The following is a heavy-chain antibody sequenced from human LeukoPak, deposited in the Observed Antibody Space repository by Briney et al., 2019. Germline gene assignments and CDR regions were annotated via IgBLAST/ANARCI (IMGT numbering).Heavy chain of an antibody. CDR3: ARVKRGYSNYALGY. V-gene: IGHV1-8*01. CDR1: GYTFTSYD. Sequence: ASVKVSCKASGYTFTSYDINWVRQATGQGLEWMGWMNPNSGNTGYAQKFQGRVTMTRNTSISTAYMELSSLRSEDTTVYYCARVKRGYSNYALGYWGQGTLVTVSS. CDR2: MNPNSGNT. J-gene: IGHJ4*02. D-gene: IGHD4-11*01.